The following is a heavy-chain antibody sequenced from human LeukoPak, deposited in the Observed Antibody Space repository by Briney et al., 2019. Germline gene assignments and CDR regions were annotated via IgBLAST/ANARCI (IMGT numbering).Heavy chain of an antibody. V-gene: IGHV3-23*01. CDR2: ISGSGGST. Sequence: GGSLRLSCAASGFTFSSYAMSWVRQAPGKGLEWVSAISGSGGSTYYADSVKGRFTISRDNSKNTLYLQMNSLRAEDTAVYYCAKDVKLWTLLYPRNWFDPWGQGTLVTVSS. J-gene: IGHJ5*02. CDR1: GFTFSSYA. CDR3: AKDVKLWTLLYPRNWFDP. D-gene: IGHD3-10*01.